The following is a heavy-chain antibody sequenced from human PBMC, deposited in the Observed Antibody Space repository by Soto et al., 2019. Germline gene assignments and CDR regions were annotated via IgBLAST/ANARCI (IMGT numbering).Heavy chain of an antibody. Sequence: QVQLQQSGPGLVKPSQTLSLTCDISGDSVSSNSAAWNWIRQTPSRGLEWLGRTYYRSKWYINYAGSVKNQITVNPDTSKNQSSLQLNSVTPEDTAVYYCARGSWDDVTGHYYMDVWGKGTTVTVSS. CDR3: ARGSWDDVTGHYYMDV. V-gene: IGHV6-1*01. CDR1: GDSVSSNSAA. J-gene: IGHJ6*03. D-gene: IGHD1-1*01. CDR2: TYYRSKWYI.